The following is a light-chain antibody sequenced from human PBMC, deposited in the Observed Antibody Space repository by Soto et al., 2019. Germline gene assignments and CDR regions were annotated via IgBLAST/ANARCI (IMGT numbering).Light chain of an antibody. Sequence: EIVLTQSPGTLSLSPGERATLSCRASQSVGSDLAWYQHTPGQPPRLLIYGASTRATGIPGRFSGSGSGTEFTLTISRLEPEDFALYYCHQYDNSPLTFGGGTKVDNK. V-gene: IGKV3-20*01. CDR3: HQYDNSPLT. J-gene: IGKJ4*01. CDR2: GAS. CDR1: QSVGSD.